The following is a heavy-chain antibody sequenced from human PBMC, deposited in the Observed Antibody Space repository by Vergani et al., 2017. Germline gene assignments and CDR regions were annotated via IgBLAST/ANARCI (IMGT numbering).Heavy chain of an antibody. CDR1: GGSISSTNW. J-gene: IGHJ3*01. D-gene: IGHD3-10*01. Sequence: QVRLQESGPGLMKPPGTLSLTCAVSGGSISSTNWWSWVRQSPGKGLEWIGEIFHDGRKNNNPSLMSRVTMSMAKSKNPVSLKLTSVTAANTAMYYCVRERFRGNDVAASDLWGHETMVTVSS. V-gene: IGHV4-4*03. CDR2: IFHDGRK. CDR3: VRERFRGNDVAASDL.